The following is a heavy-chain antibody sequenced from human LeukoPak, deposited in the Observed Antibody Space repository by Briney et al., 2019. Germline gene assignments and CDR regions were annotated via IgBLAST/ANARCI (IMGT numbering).Heavy chain of an antibody. CDR1: GFIFSTHG. D-gene: IGHD1-1*01. CDR3: AKAHSDASYTFDY. J-gene: IGHJ4*02. V-gene: IGHV3-30*02. Sequence: GGSLRLSCAASGFIFSTHGMHWVRQAPGKGPEWVAFIRYDGNNKNYVDSVKGRFTISRDNSKNTLFLQMNSLRAEDTAVYFCAKAHSDASYTFDYWGQGTLVTVSS. CDR2: IRYDGNNK.